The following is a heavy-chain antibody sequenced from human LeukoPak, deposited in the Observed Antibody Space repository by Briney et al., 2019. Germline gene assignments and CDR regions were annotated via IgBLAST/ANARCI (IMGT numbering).Heavy chain of an antibody. V-gene: IGHV3-33*01. Sequence: GRSLRLSCAASGFTFSSYGMHWVRQAPGKGLEWVAVIWYDGSNKYYADSVKGRFTISRDNSKNTVYLQMNSLSAGDAAIYYCARAVLEHCAGGSCYRWFDPWGQGTLVAVSS. CDR2: IWYDGSNK. CDR3: ARAVLEHCAGGSCYRWFDP. CDR1: GFTFSSYG. J-gene: IGHJ5*02. D-gene: IGHD2-15*01.